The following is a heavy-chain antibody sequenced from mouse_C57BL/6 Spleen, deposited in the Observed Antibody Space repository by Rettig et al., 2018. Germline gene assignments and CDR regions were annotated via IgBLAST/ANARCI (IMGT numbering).Heavy chain of an antibody. D-gene: IGHD2-5*01. J-gene: IGHJ3*01. V-gene: IGHV1-69*01. Sequence: NYNQKFKGKSTLTVDKSSSTAYMQLSSLTSEDSAVYYCARSESNPWFAYWGQGTLVTVSA. CDR3: ARSESNPWFAY.